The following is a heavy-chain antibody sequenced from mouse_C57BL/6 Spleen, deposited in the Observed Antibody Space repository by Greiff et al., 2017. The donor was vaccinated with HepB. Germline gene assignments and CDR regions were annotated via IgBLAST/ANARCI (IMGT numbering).Heavy chain of an antibody. CDR1: GYTFTDYY. V-gene: IGHV1-76*01. Sequence: VQLQQSGAELVRPGASVKLSCKASGYTFTDYYINWVKQRPGQGLEWIARIYPGSGNTYYNEKFKGKATLTAEKSSSTAYMQLSSLTSEDSAVYFGARYGYYFDYWGQGTTLTVSS. CDR3: ARYGYYFDY. J-gene: IGHJ2*01. CDR2: IYPGSGNT. D-gene: IGHD2-2*01.